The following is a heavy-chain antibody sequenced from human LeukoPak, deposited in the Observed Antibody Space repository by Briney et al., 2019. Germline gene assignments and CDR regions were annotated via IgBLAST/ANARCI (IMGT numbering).Heavy chain of an antibody. CDR1: GYMFTSSW. J-gene: IGHJ3*02. CDR3: AKQKYCSGPTCFQDYDAFET. V-gene: IGHV5-51*01. D-gene: IGHD2-15*01. CDR2: IYIADSDT. Sequence: GESLKISCQGSGYMFTSSWIGWVRQMPGKGLEWMGIIYIADSDTRYSPSFQGQATISADKATSTAYLQWSSLKASDTAIYYCAKQKYCSGPTCFQDYDAFETWGQGTMVSVSS.